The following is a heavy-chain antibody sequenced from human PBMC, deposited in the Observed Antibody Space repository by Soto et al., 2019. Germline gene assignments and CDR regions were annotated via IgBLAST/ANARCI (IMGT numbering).Heavy chain of an antibody. CDR2: IYYSGST. Sequence: SETLSLTCTVSGGSISSYYWSWIRQPPGKGLEWIGYIYYSGSTNYNPSLKSRVTISVDTSKNQFSLKLSSVTAADTAVYYCARLTVLRYFDWPLRGCFDPWGQVTLVTVS. CDR1: GGSISSYY. D-gene: IGHD3-9*01. CDR3: ARLTVLRYFDWPLRGCFDP. J-gene: IGHJ5*02. V-gene: IGHV4-59*08.